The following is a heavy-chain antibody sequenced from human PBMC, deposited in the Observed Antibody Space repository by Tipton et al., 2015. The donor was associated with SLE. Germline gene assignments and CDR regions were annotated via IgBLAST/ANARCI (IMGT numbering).Heavy chain of an antibody. J-gene: IGHJ4*02. CDR1: GFTFSSYW. CDR3: ARYGSSGSDFDY. CDR2: INSDGSST. D-gene: IGHD3-22*01. Sequence: SLRLSCAASGFTFSSYWMHWVRQAPGKGLVWVSRINSDGSSTSYADSVKGRFTISRDNAKNSLYLQMNSLRAEDTAVYYCARYGSSGSDFDYWGQGTLVTVSS. V-gene: IGHV3-74*01.